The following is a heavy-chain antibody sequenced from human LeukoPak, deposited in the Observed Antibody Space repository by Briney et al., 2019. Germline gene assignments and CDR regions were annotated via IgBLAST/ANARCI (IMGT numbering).Heavy chain of an antibody. CDR2: ISAYNVNT. Sequence: GASVKVSCKASGYTFTSFGINWVRQAPGHGLEWMGWISAYNVNTNFTQKLQGRLTMTTDTSTSTAYMELSRLRSDDTAVYYCARDKVTMVRGSSWFDPWGQGTLVTVSS. CDR3: ARDKVTMVRGSSWFDP. D-gene: IGHD3-10*01. V-gene: IGHV1-18*01. J-gene: IGHJ5*02. CDR1: GYTFTSFG.